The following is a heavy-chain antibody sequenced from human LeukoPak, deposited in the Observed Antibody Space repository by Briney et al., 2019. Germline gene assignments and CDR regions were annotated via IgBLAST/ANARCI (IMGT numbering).Heavy chain of an antibody. CDR2: INHSGST. V-gene: IGHV4-39*07. J-gene: IGHJ4*02. CDR1: GGSISSGDYY. D-gene: IGHD3-10*01. CDR3: AANYVLLWFGELLY. Sequence: SETLSLTCTVSGGSISSGDYYWSWIRQPPGKGLEWIGEINHSGSTNYNPSLKSRVTISVDTSKNQFSLKLSSVTAADTAVYYCAANYVLLWFGELLYWGQGTLVTVSS.